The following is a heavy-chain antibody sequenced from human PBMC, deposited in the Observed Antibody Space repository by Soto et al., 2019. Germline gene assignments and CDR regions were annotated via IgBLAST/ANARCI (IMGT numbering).Heavy chain of an antibody. CDR2: ISAYNGNT. J-gene: IGHJ4*02. V-gene: IGHV1-18*01. CDR3: ARVGLKVRGVPTYSPIDY. D-gene: IGHD3-10*01. Sequence: ASVKVSCKASGYTFTSYGISWVRQAPGQGLEWMGWISAYNGNTNYAQKLQGRVTMTTDTSTSTAYMELRSLRSDDTAVYYCARVGLKVRGVPTYSPIDYWGQGTLVTVSS. CDR1: GYTFTSYG.